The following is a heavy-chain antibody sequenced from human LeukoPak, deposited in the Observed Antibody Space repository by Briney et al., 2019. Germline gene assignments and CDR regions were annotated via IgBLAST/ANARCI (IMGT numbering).Heavy chain of an antibody. J-gene: IGHJ4*02. CDR2: INPNSGGT. CDR3: ARDRRYCSGGSCYLFDY. Sequence: ASVKVSCKASGYTFTGYYMHWVRQALGQGLEWMGWINPNSGGTNYAQKFQGRVTMTRDTSISTAYMELSRLRSDDTAVYYCARDRRYCSGGSCYLFDYWGQGTLVTVSS. V-gene: IGHV1-2*02. CDR1: GYTFTGYY. D-gene: IGHD2-15*01.